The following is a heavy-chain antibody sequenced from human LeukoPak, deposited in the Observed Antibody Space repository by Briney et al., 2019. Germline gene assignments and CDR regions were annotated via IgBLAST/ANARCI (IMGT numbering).Heavy chain of an antibody. J-gene: IGHJ5*02. CDR2: ISSSGSTI. CDR1: GFTLSSYE. V-gene: IGHV3-48*03. D-gene: IGHD2-2*01. Sequence: GGPLRLSCAASGFTLSSYEMNWLRQAPGKALEWASYISSSGSTIYYADSVKGRFTISRDNAKNSLYLQMNSLSAEDTAVYYCARGSSVYCSSTSCYDGFSSWFDPWGQGTLVTVSS. CDR3: ARGSSVYCSSTSCYDGFSSWFDP.